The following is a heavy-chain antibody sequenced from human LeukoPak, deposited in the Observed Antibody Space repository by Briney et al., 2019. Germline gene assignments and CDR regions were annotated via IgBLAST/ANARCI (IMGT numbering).Heavy chain of an antibody. CDR3: ARVMGVTAKYYFDY. Sequence: SETLSLTCTVSGGSISSYHWSWIRQPPGKGLEWIGYIYYSGSTNYNPSLKSRVTISVDTSKNQFSLKLSSVTAADTAVYYCARVMGVTAKYYFDYWGQGTLVTVSS. CDR1: GGSISSYH. CDR2: IYYSGST. D-gene: IGHD2-21*02. V-gene: IGHV4-59*01. J-gene: IGHJ4*02.